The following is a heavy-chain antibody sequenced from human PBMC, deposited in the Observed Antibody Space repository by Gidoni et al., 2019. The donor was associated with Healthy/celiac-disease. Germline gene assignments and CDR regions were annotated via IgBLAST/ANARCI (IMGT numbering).Heavy chain of an antibody. V-gene: IGHV3-21*01. CDR1: GFTFSSYS. J-gene: IGHJ5*02. CDR2: ISSSSSYI. Sequence: EVQLVESGGGLVKPGGSLRLSCAASGFTFSSYSMNWVRQAPGKGLEWVSSISSSSSYIYYADSVKGRFTISRDNAKNSLYLQMNSLRAEDTAVYYCAGGITIFGRGLNWFDPWGQGTLVTVSS. CDR3: AGGITIFGRGLNWFDP. D-gene: IGHD3-3*01.